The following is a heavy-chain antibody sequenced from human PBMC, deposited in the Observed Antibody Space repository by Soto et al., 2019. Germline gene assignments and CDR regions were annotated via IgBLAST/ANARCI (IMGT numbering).Heavy chain of an antibody. CDR2: VNSDGSVS. CDR1: GFTFSNYW. Sequence: EVQLVESGGGLVQPGGSLRLSCAASGFTFSNYWMYWVRQAPGKGLVWVSRVNSDGSVSSYADSVKGRLTISRDNVKNTLYLPMDSLRAEDTAVYYCARGDCVGGTCYSFAGSFYYYMDVWGKGTTVTVFS. J-gene: IGHJ6*03. V-gene: IGHV3-74*01. CDR3: ARGDCVGGTCYSFAGSFYYYMDV. D-gene: IGHD2-15*01.